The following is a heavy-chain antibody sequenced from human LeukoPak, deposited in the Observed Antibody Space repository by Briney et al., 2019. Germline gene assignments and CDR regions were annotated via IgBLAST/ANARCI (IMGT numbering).Heavy chain of an antibody. CDR1: VFTFSNAW. CDR2: IKSKTDGGIT. J-gene: IGHJ4*02. V-gene: IGHV3-15*01. D-gene: IGHD3-10*01. CDR3: TKARRYYYGSGSFFSYYFDY. Sequence: GGSLRLSCAASVFTFSNAWMSGVRQAPGKAREWVGRIKSKTDGGITDYAAPVKGRFTISRDDSKNTLYLQMNSLKTEDTAVYYCTKARRYYYGSGSFFSYYFDYWGKGTLVTASS.